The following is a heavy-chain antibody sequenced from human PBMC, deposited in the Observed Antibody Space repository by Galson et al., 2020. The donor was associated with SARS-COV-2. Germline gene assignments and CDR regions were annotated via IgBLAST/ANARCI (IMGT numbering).Heavy chain of an antibody. CDR2: ISSRGGTI. D-gene: IGHD3-10*01. CDR3: ARGAWDHGAGKYYTPWEGLLDN. Sequence: LGESLKISCVVSGFTFRSVEMNWVRQAPGKGLEWISYISSRGGTIYYADSVKGRFTISRDNAKNSLYLQMNRLRADDTAIYFCARGAWDHGAGKYYTPWEGLLDNWGQGTLVTVSS. V-gene: IGHV3-48*03. CDR1: GFTFRSVE. J-gene: IGHJ4*02.